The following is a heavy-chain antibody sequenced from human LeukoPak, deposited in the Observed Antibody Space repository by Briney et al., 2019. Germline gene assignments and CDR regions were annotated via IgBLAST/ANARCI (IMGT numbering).Heavy chain of an antibody. Sequence: PGGSLRLSCAASGFTFSSYWMHWVRQVPGKGLVWVSRIESDGSSTSYADSVKGRFTMSRDNAKNTLYLQMNSLRAEDTAVYYCVRESRTDYYGDFWGQGTLVTVSS. CDR3: VRESRTDYYGDF. V-gene: IGHV3-74*01. CDR2: IESDGSST. D-gene: IGHD3-10*01. J-gene: IGHJ4*02. CDR1: GFTFSSYW.